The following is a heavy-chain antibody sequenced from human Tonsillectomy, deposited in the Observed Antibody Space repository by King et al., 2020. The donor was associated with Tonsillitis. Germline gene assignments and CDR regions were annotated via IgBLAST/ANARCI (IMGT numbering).Heavy chain of an antibody. Sequence: VQLVESGGGLVQPWGSLRLSCAASGFTFSNYWMSWVRQAPGKGLEWVANIHQDGSEDYYVDSVKGRFTVSRDNARNLLYLQMNSLRAEDTAVYYCARAGHLEMATISDFWGQGTLVTVSS. J-gene: IGHJ4*02. D-gene: IGHD5-24*01. CDR2: IHQDGSED. V-gene: IGHV3-7*01. CDR1: GFTFSNYW. CDR3: ARAGHLEMATISDF.